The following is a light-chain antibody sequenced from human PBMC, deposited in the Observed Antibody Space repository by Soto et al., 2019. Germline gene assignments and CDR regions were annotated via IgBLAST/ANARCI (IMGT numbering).Light chain of an antibody. CDR1: QSVTTK. Sequence: EIVMTQSPDTLSVSPGERATLSCRASQSVTTKLAWYQQKPGQPPRLLIYGASTRATGIPARFSGSGSGTEFTLIISSLQSEDVAVHYCQQYNNWPPLTFGGGTKVEIK. V-gene: IGKV3-15*01. CDR2: GAS. CDR3: QQYNNWPPLT. J-gene: IGKJ4*01.